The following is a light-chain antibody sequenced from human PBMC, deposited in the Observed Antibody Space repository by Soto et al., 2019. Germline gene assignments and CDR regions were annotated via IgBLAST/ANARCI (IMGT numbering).Light chain of an antibody. Sequence: QSVLTQPPSVSGSPRQSVTSSCPGTNSDVGSYNYVSWYQQHPGKAPKLMIYDGRTRPSGVPYRFSGSKSGNTASLTISGLQAEDEADYYCSSYTSSSTLVFGTGTKVTVL. V-gene: IGLV2-14*01. CDR2: DGR. J-gene: IGLJ1*01. CDR3: SSYTSSSTLV. CDR1: NSDVGSYNY.